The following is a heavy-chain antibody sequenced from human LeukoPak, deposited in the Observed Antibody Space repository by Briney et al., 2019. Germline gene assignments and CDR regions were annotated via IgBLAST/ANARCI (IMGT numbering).Heavy chain of an antibody. CDR1: GGSISSSNW. CDR3: ARFLTVAVVPQRVDC. Sequence: SETLSLTCAVSGGSISSSNWWSWVRQPPGKGLEWIGEIYHSGSTNYNPSLKSRVTISVDKSKNQFSLKLSSVTAADTAVYYCARFLTVAVVPQRVDCWGQGTLVTVFS. CDR2: IYHSGST. J-gene: IGHJ4*02. D-gene: IGHD6-19*01. V-gene: IGHV4-4*02.